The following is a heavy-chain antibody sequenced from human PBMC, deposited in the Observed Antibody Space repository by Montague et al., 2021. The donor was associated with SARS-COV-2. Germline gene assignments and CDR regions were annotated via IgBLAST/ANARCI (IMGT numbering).Heavy chain of an antibody. CDR3: ARHRANAGSFDI. CDR2: VHYTGTT. CDR1: GGSITVSRYD. D-gene: IGHD1-1*01. J-gene: IGHJ3*02. Sequence: SETLSLTCTVSGGSITVSRYDWGWIRQPPGKGLEWIGSVHYTGTTSYNESLKGRLTISVDTSETQFSLRMTSVTASDTAVYYCARHRANAGSFDIWGHGTLVTVSS. V-gene: IGHV4-39*01.